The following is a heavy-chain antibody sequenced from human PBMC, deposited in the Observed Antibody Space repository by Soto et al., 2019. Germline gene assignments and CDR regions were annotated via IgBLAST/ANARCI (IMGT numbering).Heavy chain of an antibody. CDR1: GFTFDDYA. CDR3: AKSLGGGARGLYYYYYGMDV. CDR2: ISWNSGSI. Sequence: LRLSCAASGFTFDDYAMHWVRQAPGKGLEWVSGISWNSGSIGYADSVKGRFTISRDNAKNSLYLQMNSLRAEDTALYYCAKSLGGGARGLYYYYYGMDVWGQGTTVTVS. J-gene: IGHJ6*02. D-gene: IGHD3-16*02. V-gene: IGHV3-9*01.